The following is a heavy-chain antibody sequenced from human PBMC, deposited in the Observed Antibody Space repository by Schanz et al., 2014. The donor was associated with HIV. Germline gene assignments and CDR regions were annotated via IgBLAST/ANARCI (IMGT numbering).Heavy chain of an antibody. Sequence: QVQLVESGGGVVQPGRSLRLSCAVSGFTFSSYGMHWVRQTPGKGLEWVAVISDDGSSKFYADSVKGRFTISRDNSKNTLYLQMNSLRAEDTAVYFCARIATWDYYGMDVWGQGTTVTVSS. V-gene: IGHV3-30*03. D-gene: IGHD6-13*01. CDR2: ISDDGSSK. CDR1: GFTFSSYG. CDR3: ARIATWDYYGMDV. J-gene: IGHJ6*02.